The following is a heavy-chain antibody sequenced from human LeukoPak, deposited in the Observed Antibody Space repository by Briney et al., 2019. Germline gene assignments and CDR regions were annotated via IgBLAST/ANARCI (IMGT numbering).Heavy chain of an antibody. CDR1: GGSFSGYY. J-gene: IGHJ4*02. Sequence: SETLSLTCAVYGGSFSGYYWSWIRQPPGKGLEWIGEINHSGSTNYNPSLKGRVTISVDTSKNQFSLKLSSVTAADTAVYYCARGVGSVSDYWGQGTLVTVSS. CDR2: INHSGST. V-gene: IGHV4-34*01. CDR3: ARGVGSVSDY. D-gene: IGHD1-26*01.